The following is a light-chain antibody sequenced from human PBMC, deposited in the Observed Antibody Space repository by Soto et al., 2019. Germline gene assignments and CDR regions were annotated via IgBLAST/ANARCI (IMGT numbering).Light chain of an antibody. V-gene: IGKV3-20*01. CDR1: QSVSSNY. CDR2: RAS. J-gene: IGKJ1*01. CDR3: QQYNNWPRGT. Sequence: EIVLTQSPVALSFSPGERATLSCRASQSVSSNYLARYQQKPGQAPKVLIYRASIRATGIPDRFTGSGSGTDFTLTISSLQSEDFAVYYCQQYNNWPRGTFGQGTKVDIK.